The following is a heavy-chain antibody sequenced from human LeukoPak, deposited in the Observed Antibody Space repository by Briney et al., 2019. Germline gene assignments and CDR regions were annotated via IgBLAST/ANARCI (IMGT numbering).Heavy chain of an antibody. V-gene: IGHV1-46*01. CDR2: INPSGDRT. CDR1: GYSFSKYY. D-gene: IGHD4-23*01. CDR3: ATGSGGGNYLGYYYYMGV. Sequence: GASVKVSCKASGYSFSKYYIHWVRQAPGQGLEWMGIINPSGDRTNYAQRYQGRVTMTRDMSTNTVYMELSSLRSEDTAVYHCATGSGGGNYLGYYYYMGVWGKGTTVTVSS. J-gene: IGHJ6*03.